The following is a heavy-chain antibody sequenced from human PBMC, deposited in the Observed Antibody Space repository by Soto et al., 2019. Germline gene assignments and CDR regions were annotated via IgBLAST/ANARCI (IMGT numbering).Heavy chain of an antibody. CDR1: GGSISSSSYY. CDR2: IYYSGST. V-gene: IGHV4-39*01. Sequence: KTSETLSLTCTVSGGSISSSSYYWGWIRQPPGKGLEWIGSIYYSGSTYYNPSLKSRVTISVDTSKNQFSLKLSSVTAADTAVYYCARRYTASTGRFDYWGQGTLVTVSS. J-gene: IGHJ4*02. CDR3: ARRYTASTGRFDY. D-gene: IGHD5-18*01.